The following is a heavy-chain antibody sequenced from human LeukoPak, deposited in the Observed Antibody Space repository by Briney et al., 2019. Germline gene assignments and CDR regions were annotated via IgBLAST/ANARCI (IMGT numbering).Heavy chain of an antibody. V-gene: IGHV4-34*01. CDR2: INHSGST. CDR3: ATLGMARDY. J-gene: IGHJ4*02. CDR1: GGSFSGYY. Sequence: PSETLSLTCAVYGGSFSGYYWSWLRQPPGKGLEWIGEINHSGSTNYNPSLTSRVTISVDTSKNQFSLKLSSVTAADTAVYYSATLGMARDYWGQGTLVTVSS. D-gene: IGHD5-24*01.